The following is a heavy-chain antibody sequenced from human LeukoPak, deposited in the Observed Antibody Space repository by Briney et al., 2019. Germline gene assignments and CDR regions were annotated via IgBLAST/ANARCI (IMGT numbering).Heavy chain of an antibody. D-gene: IGHD3-3*01. V-gene: IGHV1-2*02. CDR1: GYTFTGYY. CDR3: ARDHDFWSGYDDPTRAEEVNFDY. Sequence: ASVKVSCKASGYTFTGYYMHWVRQAPREGLEWMGWINPNSGGTNYAQKFQGRVTMTRDTSISTAYMELSRLRSDDTAVYYCARDHDFWSGYDDPTRAEEVNFDYWGQGTLVTVSS. CDR2: INPNSGGT. J-gene: IGHJ4*02.